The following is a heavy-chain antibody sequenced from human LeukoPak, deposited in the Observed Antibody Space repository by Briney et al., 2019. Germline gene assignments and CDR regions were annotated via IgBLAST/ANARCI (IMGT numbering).Heavy chain of an antibody. CDR2: IYYSGST. Sequence: SETLSLTCTVSGGSISSYYWNWIRQPLGKGLEWIGYIYYSGSTNYNPSLKSRVTISVDTSKNQFSLKLSSVTAADTAVYLCARQLRGEAVAGHLQPFDYWGQGTLVTVSS. CDR3: ARQLRGEAVAGHLQPFDY. J-gene: IGHJ4*02. CDR1: GGSISSYY. V-gene: IGHV4-59*08. D-gene: IGHD6-19*01.